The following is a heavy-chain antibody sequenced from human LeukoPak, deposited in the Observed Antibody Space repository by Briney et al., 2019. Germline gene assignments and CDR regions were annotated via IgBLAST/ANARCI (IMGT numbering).Heavy chain of an antibody. CDR3: ARDSGTTGEVKFDP. CDR1: DYSISSGYGYY. Sequence: SETLSLTCTVSDYSISSGYGYYWGWIRQPPGKGLEWIGSIYYSGSTYYNPSLKSRVTISVDTSKNQFSLKVSSVTAADTAVYYCARDSGTTGEVKFDPWGQGTLVTVSS. D-gene: IGHD3-10*01. J-gene: IGHJ5*02. CDR2: IYYSGST. V-gene: IGHV4-38-2*02.